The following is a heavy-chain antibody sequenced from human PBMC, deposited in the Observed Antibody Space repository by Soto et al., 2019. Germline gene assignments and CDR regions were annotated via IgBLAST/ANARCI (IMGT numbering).Heavy chain of an antibody. CDR1: GGSISNFY. J-gene: IGHJ4*02. CDR3: ARADTAMTTPFDY. Sequence: SETLSLTCTVSGGSISNFYWSWIRQPPGKGLEWIGYVDYSGTANYNPSLKSRDSMSVDTSKNQLSLKVTSVTAADTAMNYCARADTAMTTPFDYWGQGTLVTVSS. D-gene: IGHD5-18*01. V-gene: IGHV4-59*12. CDR2: VDYSGTA.